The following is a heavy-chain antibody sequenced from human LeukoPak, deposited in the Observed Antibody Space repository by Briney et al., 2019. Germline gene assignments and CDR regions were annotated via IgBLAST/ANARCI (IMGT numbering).Heavy chain of an antibody. Sequence: GSLRFSCAASGFTFSSYAMKWVRQAPGKGPEWISYITNSGSTIYYADSVKGRFTISRDNAKNSLVLQMNSLRDEDSAVYYCARDSISAALFDLWGQGTLITVSS. V-gene: IGHV3-48*02. CDR2: ITNSGSTI. CDR3: ARDSISAALFDL. J-gene: IGHJ5*02. D-gene: IGHD2/OR15-2a*01. CDR1: GFTFSSYA.